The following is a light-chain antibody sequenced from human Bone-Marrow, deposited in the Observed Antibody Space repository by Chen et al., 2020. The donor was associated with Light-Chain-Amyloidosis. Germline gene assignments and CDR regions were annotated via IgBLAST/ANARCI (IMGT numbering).Light chain of an antibody. J-gene: IGLJ3*02. V-gene: IGLV2-23*01. CDR3: CSYAGSSTPWV. Sequence: QSALTQPASVSGSPAQSLTISCTGTSSDVGSYNLVSWYQQHPGKAPKLMIYEDIKRPSGVSNRFSGSKSGNTASLTSSGLQAEDEADYYCCSYAGSSTPWVFGGGTKLTVL. CDR2: EDI. CDR1: SSDVGSYNL.